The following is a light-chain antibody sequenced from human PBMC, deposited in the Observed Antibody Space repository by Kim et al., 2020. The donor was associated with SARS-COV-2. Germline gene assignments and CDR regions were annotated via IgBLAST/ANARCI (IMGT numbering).Light chain of an antibody. CDR2: DIT. J-gene: IGLJ2*01. V-gene: IGLV2-14*03. Sequence: GQAITISCSGSSSDIGDSKHVCWYQQHPGKAPKLIIYDITNRPSGLSSRFSGSKSGNTASLTISGLQGEDEAVYYCSSYTTSGTLVFGGGTKVTVL. CDR3: SSYTTSGTLV. CDR1: SSDIGDSKH.